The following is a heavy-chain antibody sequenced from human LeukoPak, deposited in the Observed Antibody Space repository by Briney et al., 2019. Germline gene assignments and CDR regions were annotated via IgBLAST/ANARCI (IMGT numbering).Heavy chain of an antibody. CDR2: INAGNGNT. D-gene: IGHD1-26*01. Sequence: ASVKVSSKASGYTFTSYAMHWVRQAPGQRLEWMGWINAGNGNTKYSQKFQGRVTITRDTSASTAYMELSSLRSEDTAVYYCARDLVGAKNYYYYGMDVWGKGTTVTVSS. V-gene: IGHV1-3*01. J-gene: IGHJ6*04. CDR3: ARDLVGAKNYYYYGMDV. CDR1: GYTFTSYA.